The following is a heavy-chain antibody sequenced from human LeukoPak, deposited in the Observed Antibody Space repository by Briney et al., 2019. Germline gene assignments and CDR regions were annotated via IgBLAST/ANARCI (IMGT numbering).Heavy chain of an antibody. CDR3: ARAPNGFGAFDI. J-gene: IGHJ3*02. D-gene: IGHD2-8*01. CDR1: GGSMRSYY. V-gene: IGHV4-59*01. CDR2: IYYSGST. Sequence: PSETLSLTCTVSGGSMRSYYWVCIRQPPGKGLEWIGYIYYSGSTDYNPSLKSRVTISVDTSKNQFSLKMSSVTAADTAVYYCARAPNGFGAFDIWGPGTMVTVSS.